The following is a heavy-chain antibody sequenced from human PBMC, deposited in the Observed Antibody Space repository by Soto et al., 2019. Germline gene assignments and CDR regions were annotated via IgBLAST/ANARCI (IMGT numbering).Heavy chain of an antibody. V-gene: IGHV1-3*01. CDR1: GYTFTSYA. CDR3: ERDDGSRWMPDY. J-gene: IGHJ4*02. CDR2: INAGNGNT. D-gene: IGHD6-13*01. Sequence: QVQLVQSGAEVKKPGASVKVSCKASGYTFTSYAMHWVRQAPGQRLEWMGWINAGNGNTKYSQKFQGRVTITRDTSASTAYMAMSSLRSEDTAVYYCERDDGSRWMPDYWGQGTLVTVSS.